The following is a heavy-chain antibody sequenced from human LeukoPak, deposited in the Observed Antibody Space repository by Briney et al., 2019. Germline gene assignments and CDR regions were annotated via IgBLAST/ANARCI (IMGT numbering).Heavy chain of an antibody. V-gene: IGHV4-38-2*01. J-gene: IGHJ4*02. CDR1: GYSISSGYH. Sequence: PSETLSLTCAVSGYSISSGYHWGWIRQPPGKGLEWIGNIYHSGSTYYNPSLKSRVTTSVDTSKNQFSLNLSSVTAADTAMYYCARSTYDSLDYWGQGTLVTVSS. D-gene: IGHD3-3*01. CDR3: ARSTYDSLDY. CDR2: IYHSGST.